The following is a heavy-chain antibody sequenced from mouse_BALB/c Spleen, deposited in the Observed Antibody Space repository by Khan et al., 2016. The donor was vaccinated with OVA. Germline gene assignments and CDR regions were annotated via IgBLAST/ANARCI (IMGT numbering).Heavy chain of an antibody. D-gene: IGHD1-1*01. J-gene: IGHJ4*01. CDR3: ARIRNYYGSNLDAMAY. CDR1: GYTFTSYW. CDR2: IAPGSGIT. Sequence: DLVKPGASVKLSCKASGYTFTSYWINWIKQRPGQGLEWIGRIAPGSGITYYNEMFKGKATLTVDTSSSTAYIQLSSLSSEDSAVXVCARIRNYYGSNLDAMAYWGQGTSVTVS. V-gene: IGHV1S41*01.